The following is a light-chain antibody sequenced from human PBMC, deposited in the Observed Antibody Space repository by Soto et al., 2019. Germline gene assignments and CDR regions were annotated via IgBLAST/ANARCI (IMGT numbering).Light chain of an antibody. V-gene: IGKV3-20*01. CDR2: GAS. Sequence: EIVLTQSPGTLSLSPGERATLSCRASQGVSSTYLAWYQQKPGQPPRLLVFGASNRATGIPARFSSGGCGTDFTLTISRLEPDDVSAYYCQQYGSSSPFTFGPGTIVDIK. J-gene: IGKJ3*01. CDR1: QGVSSTY. CDR3: QQYGSSSPFT.